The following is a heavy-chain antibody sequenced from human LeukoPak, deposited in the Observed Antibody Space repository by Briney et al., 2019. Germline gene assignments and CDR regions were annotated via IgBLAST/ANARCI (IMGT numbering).Heavy chain of an antibody. V-gene: IGHV3-7*01. CDR1: GFTFSSYA. CDR3: ANLRLLGFDS. J-gene: IGHJ4*02. D-gene: IGHD2-21*02. Sequence: PGGSLRLSCAASGFTFSSYAMSWVRQAPGKGLEWVANIKEDGSEKYYVDSVKGRFIISRDNAKNSLYLQMNSLRAEDTAVYYCANLRLLGFDSWGQGTLVTVSS. CDR2: IKEDGSEK.